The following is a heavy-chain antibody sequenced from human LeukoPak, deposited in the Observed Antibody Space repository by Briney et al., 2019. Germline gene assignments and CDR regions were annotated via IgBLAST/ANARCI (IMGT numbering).Heavy chain of an antibody. D-gene: IGHD2-8*02. CDR3: AREVDPSVPTLVD. V-gene: IGHV4-4*07. CDR1: GVSISGYY. J-gene: IGHJ4*02. Sequence: SETLSLTCSVSGVSISGYYWTWIRQPAWGGLEWIGRIHSSGITNYNRSIQSRVTMSLDTSKNEVSLRLTSVTAADTAMYFCAREVDPSVPTLVDWGQGTLVTVSS. CDR2: IHSSGIT.